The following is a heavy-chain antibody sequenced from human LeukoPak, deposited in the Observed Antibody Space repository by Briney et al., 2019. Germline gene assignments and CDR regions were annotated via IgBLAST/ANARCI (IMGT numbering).Heavy chain of an antibody. J-gene: IGHJ4*02. Sequence: SETLSLTCTVCSGSFSGYYLSWIRQPPGKGLEWIGEINHSGSTNYNPSLKSRVTISVDTSKNQFSLKLSSVTAADTAVYYCARLPLHDYGGDYWGPGTLVTVSS. D-gene: IGHD4-23*01. V-gene: IGHV4-34*01. CDR2: INHSGST. CDR3: ARLPLHDYGGDY. CDR1: SGSFSGYY.